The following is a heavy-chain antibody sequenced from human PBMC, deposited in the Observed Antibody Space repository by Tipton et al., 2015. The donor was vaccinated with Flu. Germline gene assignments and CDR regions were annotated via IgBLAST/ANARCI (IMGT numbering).Heavy chain of an antibody. CDR2: IYYSGTT. J-gene: IGHJ6*02. CDR3: ARDLWNDRRAYYYYGVDV. V-gene: IGHV4-39*07. CDR1: GDSISTTIYY. Sequence: TLSLTCTVSGDSISTTIYYWGWVRQPPGKGLEWIGSIYYSGTTYYNPSLKSRVTISVDSSKNEFSLTLASLTAADTPVYYCARDLWNDRRAYYYYGVDVWGQGTTVTVSS. D-gene: IGHD1-1*01.